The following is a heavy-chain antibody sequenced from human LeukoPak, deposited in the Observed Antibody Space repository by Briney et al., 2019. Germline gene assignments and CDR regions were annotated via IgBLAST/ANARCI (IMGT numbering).Heavy chain of an antibody. CDR2: ISYDGSNK. Sequence: GGSLRLSCAASGFTFDDYAMHWVRQAPGKGLEWVAVISYDGSNKYYAGSVKGRFTISRDNSKNTLYLQVNSLRAEDTAVYYCARGSPDDGYSSGSLYYYYGMDVWGQGTTVTVSS. V-gene: IGHV3-30-3*01. D-gene: IGHD6-19*01. CDR3: ARGSPDDGYSSGSLYYYYGMDV. J-gene: IGHJ6*02. CDR1: GFTFDDYA.